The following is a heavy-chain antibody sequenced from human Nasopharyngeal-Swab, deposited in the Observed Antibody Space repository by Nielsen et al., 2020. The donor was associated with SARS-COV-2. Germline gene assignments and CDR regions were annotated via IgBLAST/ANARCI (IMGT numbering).Heavy chain of an antibody. D-gene: IGHD2-2*01. J-gene: IGHJ3*02. V-gene: IGHV3-74*01. Sequence: GESLKISCAASGFTFSTYWMHWVRQAPGKGLVRVSRINSEGSSTTYADSVKGRFTISRDNAKNTLSLQMNSLRVEDTAVYYCARDLDCSSSDCYLDAFDIWGQGTAVTVSS. CDR3: ARDLDCSSSDCYLDAFDI. CDR1: GFTFSTYW. CDR2: INSEGSST.